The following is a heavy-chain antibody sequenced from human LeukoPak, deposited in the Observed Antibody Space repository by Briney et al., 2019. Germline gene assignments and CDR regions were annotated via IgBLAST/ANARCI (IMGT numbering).Heavy chain of an antibody. CDR2: IGSKAYGETA. CDR3: TRDRGAYNLYDY. CDR1: GFTFSSYA. Sequence: GGSLRLSCAASGFTFSSYAMSWVRQAPGKGLEWVGFIGSKAYGETADCAASVKGRFTISRDDSKAIAYLQMNSLKTEDTAVYHCTRDRGAYNLYDYWGQGTLVTVSS. J-gene: IGHJ4*02. V-gene: IGHV3-49*04. D-gene: IGHD1-1*01.